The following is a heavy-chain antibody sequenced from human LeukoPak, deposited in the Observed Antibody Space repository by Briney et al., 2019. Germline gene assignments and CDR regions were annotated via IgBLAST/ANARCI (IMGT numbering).Heavy chain of an antibody. CDR1: GFAFSDYY. CDR2: ISSSSSTI. V-gene: IGHV3-11*01. Sequence: PGGSLRLSCAASGFAFSDYYMNWIRQAPGKGLEWVSYISSSSSTIYYADSVKGRFTISRDNAKNSLYLQMNSLRAEDTAVYYCAKYDNGGIDYWGQGTLVTVSS. CDR3: AKYDNGGIDY. J-gene: IGHJ4*02. D-gene: IGHD4-23*01.